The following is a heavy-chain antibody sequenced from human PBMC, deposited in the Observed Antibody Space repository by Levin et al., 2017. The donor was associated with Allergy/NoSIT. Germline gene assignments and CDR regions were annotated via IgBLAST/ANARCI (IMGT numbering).Heavy chain of an antibody. CDR1: GYTFTGYY. V-gene: IGHV1-2*02. CDR2: INPNSGGT. D-gene: IGHD2-2*01. Sequence: ASVKVSCKASGYTFTGYYMHWVRQAPGQGLEWMGWINPNSGGTNYAQKFQGRVTMTRDTSISTAYMELSRLRSDDTAVYYCAVDCSSTSCAFDPWGQGTVVTVSS. CDR3: AVDCSSTSCAFDP. J-gene: IGHJ5*02.